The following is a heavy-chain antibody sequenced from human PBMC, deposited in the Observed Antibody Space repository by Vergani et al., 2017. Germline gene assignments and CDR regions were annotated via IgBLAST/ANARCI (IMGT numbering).Heavy chain of an antibody. J-gene: IGHJ4*02. Sequence: EVQLVESGGGLVQPGGSLRLSCAASGFTFSSYWMSWVRQAPGKGLEWVANIKQDGSEKYYVDSVKGRFTISRDNAKNSLYLQMNSLRAEDTAVYYCARKLGYCSSTSCLFDYWGQGTLVTVSS. CDR3: ARKLGYCSSTSCLFDY. V-gene: IGHV3-7*01. D-gene: IGHD2-2*01. CDR1: GFTFSSYW. CDR2: IKQDGSEK.